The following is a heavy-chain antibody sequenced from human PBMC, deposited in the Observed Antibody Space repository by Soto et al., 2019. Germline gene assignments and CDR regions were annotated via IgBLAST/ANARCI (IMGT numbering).Heavy chain of an antibody. CDR3: ARSLWKQLDPDDEFDI. CDR1: GYTFTSYG. CDR2: ISAYNGNT. J-gene: IGHJ3*02. D-gene: IGHD6-13*01. V-gene: IGHV1-18*01. Sequence: ASVKVSCKASGYTFTSYGISRVRQAPGQGLEWMGWISAYNGNTNYALKLQGRVTMTTDTSTSTAYMVLRSLRSDDTAVYYCARSLWKQLDPDDEFDIWGQGTMVTVSS.